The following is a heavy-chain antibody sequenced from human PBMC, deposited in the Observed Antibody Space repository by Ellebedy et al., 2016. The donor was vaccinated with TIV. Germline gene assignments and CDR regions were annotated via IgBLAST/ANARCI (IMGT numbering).Heavy chain of an antibody. V-gene: IGHV1-2*02. CDR1: GYTFTAYH. J-gene: IGHJ4*02. CDR3: ARDNYLGFGKSFHFDH. CDR2: MNPNSGDI. D-gene: IGHD4-11*01. Sequence: ASVKVSCKASGYTFTAYHIHWLRQAPGQGLEWMGWMNPNSGDINYAQKFQGRVTMTRDTSISTAYMEVSSLTSDDTAVYYCARDNYLGFGKSFHFDHWGQGTPVTVSS.